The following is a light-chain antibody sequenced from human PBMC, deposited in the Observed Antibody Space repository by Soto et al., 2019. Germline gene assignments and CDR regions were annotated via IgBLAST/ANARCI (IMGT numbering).Light chain of an antibody. CDR2: AAS. V-gene: IGKV1-39*01. CDR3: QQSYSNSWT. Sequence: DIQMTQSPSSLSASIGDRVTITCRASQSISSYLNWYQQKPGKAPKLLIYAASILQSGVPSRFSGSGSGTDFTLTISSLQPEDFATYYCQQSYSNSWTFGQGTKVDI. J-gene: IGKJ1*01. CDR1: QSISSY.